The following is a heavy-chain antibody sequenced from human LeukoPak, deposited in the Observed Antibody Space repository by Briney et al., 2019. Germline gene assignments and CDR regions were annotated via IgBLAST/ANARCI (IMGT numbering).Heavy chain of an antibody. Sequence: PSETLSLTCAVYGESISGYYWSWIRQPPGKGLEWIGEINHSGSTNYNPSLKSRVTISVDTSKNQFSLKLSSVTAADTAVYYCETTGYCSGGSCYSGNYFDYWGQGTLVTVSS. CDR2: INHSGST. J-gene: IGHJ4*02. D-gene: IGHD2-15*01. V-gene: IGHV4-34*01. CDR3: ETTGYCSGGSCYSGNYFDY. CDR1: GESISGYY.